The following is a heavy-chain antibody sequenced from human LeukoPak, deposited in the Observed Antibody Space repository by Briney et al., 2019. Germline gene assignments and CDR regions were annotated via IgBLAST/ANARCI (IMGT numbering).Heavy chain of an antibody. Sequence: GASVKVSCKASGYTFTGYYMHWVRQAPGQGLEWMGGIIPIFGTANYAQKFQGRVTITADESTSTAYMELSSLRSEDTAVYYCARDPVPAATYFDYWGQGTLVTVSS. J-gene: IGHJ4*02. CDR2: IIPIFGTA. CDR1: GYTFTGYY. V-gene: IGHV1-69*13. CDR3: ARDPVPAATYFDY. D-gene: IGHD2-2*01.